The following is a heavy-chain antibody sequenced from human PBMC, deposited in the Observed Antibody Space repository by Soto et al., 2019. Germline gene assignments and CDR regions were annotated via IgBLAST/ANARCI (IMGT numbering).Heavy chain of an antibody. J-gene: IGHJ6*02. CDR3: ARDHYYGSGREITESDYYYHYGMDV. CDR1: GGSISSSSYY. CDR2: IYYSGST. V-gene: IGHV4-39*07. D-gene: IGHD3-10*01. Sequence: SETLSLTCTVSGGSISSSSYYWGWIRQPPGKGLEWIGSIYYSGSTYYNPSLKSRVTISVDTSKNQFSLKLSSVTAADTAVYYCARDHYYGSGREITESDYYYHYGMDVWGQGTTVTVSS.